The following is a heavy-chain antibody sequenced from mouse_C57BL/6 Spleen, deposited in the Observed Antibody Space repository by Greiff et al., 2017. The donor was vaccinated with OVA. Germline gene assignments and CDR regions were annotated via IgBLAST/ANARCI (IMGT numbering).Heavy chain of an antibody. J-gene: IGHJ3*01. V-gene: IGHV2-2*01. Sequence: QVQLQQSGPGLVQPSQSLSITCTVSGFSLTSYGVHWVRQSPGKGLEWLGVIWSGGSTDYNAAFITRLSISKDNSKSHVFFKINSLQADDTAIYYCARDYMNYERVWFAYWGQGTLVTVSA. CDR1: GFSLTSYG. CDR2: IWSGGST. D-gene: IGHD2-5*01. CDR3: ARDYMNYERVWFAY.